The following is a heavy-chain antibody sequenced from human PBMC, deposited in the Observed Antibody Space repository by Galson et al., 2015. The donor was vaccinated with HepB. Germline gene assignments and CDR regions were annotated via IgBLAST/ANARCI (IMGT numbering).Heavy chain of an antibody. V-gene: IGHV4-38-2*01. J-gene: IGHJ3*02. CDR1: GYSISSGYY. CDR2: IYHNGST. Sequence: ETLSLTCAVSGYSISSGYYWGWIRQPPGKGLEWIGHIYHNGSTYYNPSLKSRVTISLDTSKNQFSLKLSSVTAADTAVYYCARVRITMVVVVITDYDGFDIWGQGTMVTVSS. D-gene: IGHD3-22*01. CDR3: ARVRITMVVVVITDYDGFDI.